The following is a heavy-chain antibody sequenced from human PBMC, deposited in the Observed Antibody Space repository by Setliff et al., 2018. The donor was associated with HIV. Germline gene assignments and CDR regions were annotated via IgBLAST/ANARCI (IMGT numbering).Heavy chain of an antibody. CDR3: ARGDSCYDFGRDKFDY. J-gene: IGHJ4*02. D-gene: IGHD5-12*01. V-gene: IGHV1-2*02. CDR1: GYTFTGYY. CDR2: INPNSGGT. Sequence: GASVKVSCKASGYTFTGYYMHWVRQAPGQGLEWMGWINPNSGGTNYAQKFQGRVTMTRDTSISTAYMELSRLRSDDTAVYYCARGDSCYDFGRDKFDYWGQGTLVTVSS.